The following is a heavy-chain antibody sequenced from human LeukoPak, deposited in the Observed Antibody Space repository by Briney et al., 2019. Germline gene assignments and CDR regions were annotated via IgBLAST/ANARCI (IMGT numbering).Heavy chain of an antibody. Sequence: ASVKVSCKASGYTFTGYYMHWVRQAPGQGLEWMGWINPNSGGTNYAQKFQGRVTMTRDTSISTAYMELSSLRSEDTAVYYCARGRGCSSTSCYYYYYYMDVWGKGTTVTVSS. CDR1: GYTFTGYY. D-gene: IGHD2-2*01. V-gene: IGHV1-2*02. CDR2: INPNSGGT. J-gene: IGHJ6*03. CDR3: ARGRGCSSTSCYYYYYYMDV.